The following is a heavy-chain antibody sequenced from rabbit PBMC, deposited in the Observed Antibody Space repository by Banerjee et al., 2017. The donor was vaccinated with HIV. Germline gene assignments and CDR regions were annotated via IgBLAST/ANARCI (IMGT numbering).Heavy chain of an antibody. Sequence: QSLEESGGDLVKPGASLTLTCTASGFTLSSYYMCWVRQAPGKGLEWIACVYTSGSGSTYYASWAKGRFTISKTSSTTVTLQVTSLTAADTATYFCARDRYDDAADFTFKLWGQGTLVTVS. V-gene: IGHV1S40*01. J-gene: IGHJ4*01. D-gene: IGHD2-1*01. CDR2: VYTSGSGST. CDR3: ARDRYDDAADFTFKL. CDR1: GFTLSSYY.